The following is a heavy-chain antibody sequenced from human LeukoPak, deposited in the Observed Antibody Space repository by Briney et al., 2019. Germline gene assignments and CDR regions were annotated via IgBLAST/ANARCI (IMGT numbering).Heavy chain of an antibody. CDR2: ISYDGSNK. Sequence: GGSLRLSCAASGFTFSSYGMHWVRQAPGKGLEWVAVISYDGSNKYYADSVKGRFTISRDNSKNTLYLQMNSLRAEDTAVYYCAKFANYWGQGTLVTVSS. V-gene: IGHV3-30*18. CDR3: AKFANY. CDR1: GFTFSSYG. J-gene: IGHJ4*02.